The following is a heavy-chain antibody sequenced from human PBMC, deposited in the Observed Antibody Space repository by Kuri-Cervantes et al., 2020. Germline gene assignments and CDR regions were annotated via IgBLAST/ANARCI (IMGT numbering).Heavy chain of an antibody. CDR1: GFTFSSYS. CDR3: ARMFPTAFCGGDCYFDF. Sequence: GGSLRLSCAASGFTFSSYSMNWVRQAPGKGLEWVSSISSSSSYIYYADSVKGRFTISRDNAKNSLYLQMNSLRAEDTALYYCARMFPTAFCGGDCYFDFWGQGTLVTVSS. CDR2: ISSSSSYI. J-gene: IGHJ4*02. V-gene: IGHV3-21*01. D-gene: IGHD2-21*02.